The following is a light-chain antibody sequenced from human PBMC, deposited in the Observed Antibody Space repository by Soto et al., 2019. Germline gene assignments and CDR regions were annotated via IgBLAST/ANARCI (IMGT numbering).Light chain of an antibody. J-gene: IGKJ4*01. Sequence: EIVLTQSPGTLSLSPGERATLSCRASQSVSCTYLAWYQQKPGQAPRLLIYGASSRATGIPDRFSGSGSGTDFTLTISRLEPEDVAVYYCQHYGSLVLTFGGGTKVEIK. CDR2: GAS. V-gene: IGKV3-20*01. CDR3: QHYGSLVLT. CDR1: QSVSCTY.